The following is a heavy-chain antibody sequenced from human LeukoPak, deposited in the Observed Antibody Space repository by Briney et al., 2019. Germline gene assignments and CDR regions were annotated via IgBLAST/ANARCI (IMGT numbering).Heavy chain of an antibody. J-gene: IGHJ4*02. Sequence: GGSLRLSCAASGFTFSDYYMSWIRQAPGKGLEWVAVISYDGSNKYYADSVKGRFTISRDNSKNTLYLQMNSLRAEDTAVYYCARSTGGIDYWGQGTLVTVSS. CDR1: GFTFSDYY. D-gene: IGHD4-17*01. CDR3: ARSTGGIDY. V-gene: IGHV3-30*03. CDR2: ISYDGSNK.